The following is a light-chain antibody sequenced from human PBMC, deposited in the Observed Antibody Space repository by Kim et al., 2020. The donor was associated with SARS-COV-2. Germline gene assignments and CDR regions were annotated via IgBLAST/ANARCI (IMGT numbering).Light chain of an antibody. Sequence: PGQTARITCSGDALPKQYAYWYQQKQGQAPVLVIYKDSERPSGIPERFSGSSSGTTVTLTISGVQAEDEADYYCQSADSSGTYRRVFGGGTQLTVL. J-gene: IGLJ2*01. CDR2: KDS. CDR3: QSADSSGTYRRV. V-gene: IGLV3-25*03. CDR1: ALPKQY.